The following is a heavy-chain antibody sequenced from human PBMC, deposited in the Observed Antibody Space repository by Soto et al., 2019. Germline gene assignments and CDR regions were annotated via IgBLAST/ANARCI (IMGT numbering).Heavy chain of an antibody. Sequence: QVQLVQSGAEVKKPGASVKVSCKASGYTFTSYAMHWVRQAPGQRLEWMGWINAGNGNTKYSQKFQGRVTITRDTSASTAYMELSSLRSEDTAVYYCARLGSSSWYYFDYWDQGTLVTVSS. J-gene: IGHJ4*02. V-gene: IGHV1-3*01. CDR3: ARLGSSSWYYFDY. D-gene: IGHD6-13*01. CDR1: GYTFTSYA. CDR2: INAGNGNT.